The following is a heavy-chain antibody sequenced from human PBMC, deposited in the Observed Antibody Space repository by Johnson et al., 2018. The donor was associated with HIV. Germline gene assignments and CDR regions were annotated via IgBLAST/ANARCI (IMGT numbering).Heavy chain of an antibody. V-gene: IGHV3-64*01. CDR1: GFTLSLFA. D-gene: IGHD5-12*01. Sequence: VQLMESGGGLVQPGGSLRLSCTASGFTLSLFAMHWVRQAPGKGLEYVSGINSDGGTTEYVNSVKGRFTISRDNSKNTLYLQMGSLRIEDGAVYYCARGAGGGYGSVDAFHIWGQGTLVTVSS. J-gene: IGHJ3*02. CDR2: INSDGGTT. CDR3: ARGAGGGYGSVDAFHI.